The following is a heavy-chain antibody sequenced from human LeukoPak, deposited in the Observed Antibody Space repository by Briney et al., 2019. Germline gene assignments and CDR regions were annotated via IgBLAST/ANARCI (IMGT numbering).Heavy chain of an antibody. CDR1: GYTFTSYG. CDR2: ISAYNGNT. CDR3: ARRDSNYGFGLHNWFDP. D-gene: IGHD4-11*01. Sequence: ASVKVSCKASGYTFTSYGISWVRQAPGQGLEWMGWISAYNGNTNYAQKLQGRVTMTRNTSISTAYMELSSLRSEDTAVYYCARRDSNYGFGLHNWFDPWGQGTLVTVSS. J-gene: IGHJ5*02. V-gene: IGHV1-18*04.